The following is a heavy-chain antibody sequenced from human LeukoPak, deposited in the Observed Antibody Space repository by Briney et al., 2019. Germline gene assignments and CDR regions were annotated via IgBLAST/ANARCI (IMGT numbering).Heavy chain of an antibody. CDR1: GYTFTGYY. CDR2: INPNSGGT. J-gene: IGHJ4*02. D-gene: IGHD6-13*01. Sequence: ASVKVSCKASGYTFTGYYMHWVRQAPGQGLEWMGWINPNSGGTNYAQKFQGWVTMTRDTSISTAYMELSRLRSDDTVVYYCARAIAAAGTGPYYFDYWGQGTLVTVSS. CDR3: ARAIAAAGTGPYYFDY. V-gene: IGHV1-2*04.